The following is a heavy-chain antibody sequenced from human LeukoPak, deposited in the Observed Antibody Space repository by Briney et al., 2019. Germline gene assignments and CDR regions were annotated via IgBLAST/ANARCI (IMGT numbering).Heavy chain of an antibody. CDR3: GRDASALH. CDR2: IKQDGSEK. Sequence: GRSLRLSCAAPGIIMTKYWMTWVRQVPGKGLEWVATIKQDGSEKYYVDSVKGRFTISRDNAKSSLSLQMNSLRVDDTAVYYCGRDASALHWGQGARVTVSS. CDR1: GIIMTKYW. J-gene: IGHJ4*02. D-gene: IGHD3-3*01. V-gene: IGHV3-7*01.